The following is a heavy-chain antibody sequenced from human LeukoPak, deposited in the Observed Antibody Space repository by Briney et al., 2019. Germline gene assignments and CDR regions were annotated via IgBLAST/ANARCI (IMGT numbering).Heavy chain of an antibody. D-gene: IGHD3-10*01. V-gene: IGHV1-3*01. CDR3: ARTEEAHSELWFGESSFDY. CDR1: GYTFTSYA. Sequence: ASVKVSCKASGYTFTSYAMHWVRQAPGQRLEWMGWINAGNGNTKYSQKFQGRVTITRDTSASTAYMELRSLRSDDTAVYYCARTEEAHSELWFGESSFDYWGQGTLVTVSS. CDR2: INAGNGNT. J-gene: IGHJ4*02.